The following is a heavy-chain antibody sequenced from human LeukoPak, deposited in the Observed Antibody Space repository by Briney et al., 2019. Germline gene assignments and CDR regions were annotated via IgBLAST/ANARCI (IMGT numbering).Heavy chain of an antibody. D-gene: IGHD3-22*01. J-gene: IGHJ3*02. CDR2: IYSGGSR. CDR3: AREERNAGYYYDSSGYHPAGAFDI. CDR1: GFTVTCNY. Sequence: GGSLRLSCAASGFTVTCNYMSWVRQAPGKGLEWVSVIYSGGSRYYADSVKGRFTISRDNSKNTLYLQMNSLRAEDTAVYYCAREERNAGYYYDSSGYHPAGAFDIWGQGTMVTVSS. V-gene: IGHV3-53*01.